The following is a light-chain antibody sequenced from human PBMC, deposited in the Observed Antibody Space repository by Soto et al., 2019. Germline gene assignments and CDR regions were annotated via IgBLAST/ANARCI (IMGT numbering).Light chain of an antibody. CDR1: QSISSTY. Sequence: VLTQSPGTLSLSPGERATLSCRASQSISSTYLAWYQQKPGQAPRLLIYGTSNRATGIPDRFSGGGSGTDVTLTISRLEPEDFAVYFCQQYGSSLWTFGQGTKVEIK. J-gene: IGKJ1*01. CDR2: GTS. V-gene: IGKV3-20*01. CDR3: QQYGSSLWT.